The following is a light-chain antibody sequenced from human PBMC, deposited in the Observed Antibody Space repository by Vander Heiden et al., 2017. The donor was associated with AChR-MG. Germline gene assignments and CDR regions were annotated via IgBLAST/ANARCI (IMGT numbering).Light chain of an antibody. CDR3: QSYDSSLSVV. V-gene: IGLV1-40*01. CDR1: SSNIGAGYD. CDR2: GDN. Sequence: QSVLTQPPSVSGAPGQRVTISCTGSSSNIGAGYDVHWYQQLPGTAPKLLIYGDNNRPAGVPDRFSGSKSGTSVSLAITGLQAEDEADYYCQSYDSSLSVVFGGGTKLTVL. J-gene: IGLJ2*01.